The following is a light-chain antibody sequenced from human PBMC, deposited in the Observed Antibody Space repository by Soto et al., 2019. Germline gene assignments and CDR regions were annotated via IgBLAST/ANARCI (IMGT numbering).Light chain of an antibody. V-gene: IGKV3-15*01. J-gene: IGKJ5*01. Sequence: ELGMNQSPATLSVTQGERATLSCRASQSINNNFAWYQQKPGQAPMLLIYGASTRATAFPARFSGSGSGTEFTLTIASLQSEDFAVYYCQQYNNWPITFGQGTLLEIK. CDR1: QSINNN. CDR2: GAS. CDR3: QQYNNWPIT.